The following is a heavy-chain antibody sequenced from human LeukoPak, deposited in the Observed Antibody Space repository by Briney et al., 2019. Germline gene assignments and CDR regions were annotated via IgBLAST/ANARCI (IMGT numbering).Heavy chain of an antibody. D-gene: IGHD5-18*01. Sequence: GSSVKVSCKASGGTFSSYAISWVRQAPGQGLEWMGWINPNSGGTNYAQKFQGRVTMARDTSISTAYMELSRLRSDDTAVYYCARVRSGYSYGPASYWGQGTLVTVPS. V-gene: IGHV1-2*02. J-gene: IGHJ4*02. CDR1: GGTFSSYA. CDR3: ARVRSGYSYGPASY. CDR2: INPNSGGT.